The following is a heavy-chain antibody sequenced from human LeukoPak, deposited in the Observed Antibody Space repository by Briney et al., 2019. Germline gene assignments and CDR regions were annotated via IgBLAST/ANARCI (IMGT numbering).Heavy chain of an antibody. D-gene: IGHD3-9*01. V-gene: IGHV1-69*04. CDR1: GYTFTSYD. J-gene: IGHJ3*02. Sequence: PEASVKVSCKASGYTFTSYDINWVRQAPGQGLEWMGRIIPILGIANYAQKFQGRVTITADKSTSTAYMELSSLRSEDTAVYYCASGLGDFDWSFAPSEDIWGQGTMVTVSS. CDR3: ASGLGDFDWSFAPSEDI. CDR2: IIPILGIA.